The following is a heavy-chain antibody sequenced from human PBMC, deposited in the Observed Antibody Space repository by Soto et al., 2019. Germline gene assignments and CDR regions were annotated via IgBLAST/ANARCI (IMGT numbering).Heavy chain of an antibody. Sequence: SVKVSCKASGGTFSSYAISWVRQAPGQGLEWMGGIIPIFGTANYAQKFQGRVTITADESTSTAYMELSSLRSEDTAVYYCARDRTRWLQLAFDYWGQGTLVTVSS. J-gene: IGHJ4*02. V-gene: IGHV1-69*13. CDR2: IIPIFGTA. CDR1: GGTFSSYA. D-gene: IGHD5-12*01. CDR3: ARDRTRWLQLAFDY.